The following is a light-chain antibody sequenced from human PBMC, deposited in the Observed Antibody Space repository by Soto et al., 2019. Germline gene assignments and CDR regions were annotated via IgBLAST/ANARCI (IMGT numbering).Light chain of an antibody. CDR2: RNS. CDR1: SSNIGIHT. J-gene: IGLJ1*01. Sequence: QSVLTQPPSASGTPGQRVTISCSGSSSNIGIHTVNWYQQLPGTAPKLLIYRNSQRPSGVPDRFSASKSGTSASLAISGLQSEDEADYYCGAWDDSLDGYVFGTGTKLTVL. CDR3: GAWDDSLDGYV. V-gene: IGLV1-44*01.